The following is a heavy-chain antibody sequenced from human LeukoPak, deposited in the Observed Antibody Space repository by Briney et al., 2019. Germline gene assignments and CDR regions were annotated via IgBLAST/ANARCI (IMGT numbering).Heavy chain of an antibody. D-gene: IGHD4-11*01. CDR1: GCSISSSSYY. Sequence: PSETLSLTCTVSGCSISSSSYYWGWIRQPPGKGLEWIGSIYYSGSTYYNPSLKSRVTISVDTSKNQFSLKLSSVTAADTALYYCARSDYSSYYMDVGGKGTTVTVSS. J-gene: IGHJ6*03. CDR3: ARSDYSSYYMDV. CDR2: IYYSGST. V-gene: IGHV4-39*01.